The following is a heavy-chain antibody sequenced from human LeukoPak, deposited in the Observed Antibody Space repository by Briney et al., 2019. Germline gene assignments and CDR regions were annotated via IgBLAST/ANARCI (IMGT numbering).Heavy chain of an antibody. J-gene: IGHJ4*02. D-gene: IGHD4-23*01. Sequence: GGSLRLSCAASGFTFSSYGMHWVRQAPGKGLEWVAVIWYDGSNKYYADSVKGRFTISRDNSKNTLYLQMNSLRAEDTAVYYCARETTVVTRGYFDYWGQGTLVTVSS. V-gene: IGHV3-33*01. CDR3: ARETTVVTRGYFDY. CDR2: IWYDGSNK. CDR1: GFTFSSYG.